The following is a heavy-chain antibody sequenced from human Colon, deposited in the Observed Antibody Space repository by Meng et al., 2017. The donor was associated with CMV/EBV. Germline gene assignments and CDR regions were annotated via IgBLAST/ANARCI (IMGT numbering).Heavy chain of an antibody. D-gene: IGHD6-19*01. J-gene: IGHJ4*02. CDR1: GFSLSTSGLG. Sequence: QITFKESGPTLVKPTETLTPTCTFSGFSLSTSGLGVAWIRQPPGKALEWLALIYWDDDQRYSPSLKSRLTITKDTSKNQVVLTMTNMDPVDTATFYCAQVHWQWSGFDYWGQGTLVTVSS. CDR2: IYWDDDQ. V-gene: IGHV2-5*02. CDR3: AQVHWQWSGFDY.